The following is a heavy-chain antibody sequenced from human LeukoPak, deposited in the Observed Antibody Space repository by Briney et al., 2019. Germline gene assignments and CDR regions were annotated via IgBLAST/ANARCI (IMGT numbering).Heavy chain of an antibody. J-gene: IGHJ4*02. Sequence: GGSLRLSCAASGFTFSSYAMHWVRQAPGKGLEWVAVISYDGSNKYYADSVKGRFTISRDNSKNTLYLQMNSLRAEDTAVYYCAKSPKGYYYDSSGYSYFDYWGQGTLVTVSS. CDR1: GFTFSSYA. D-gene: IGHD3-22*01. CDR2: ISYDGSNK. CDR3: AKSPKGYYYDSSGYSYFDY. V-gene: IGHV3-30-3*01.